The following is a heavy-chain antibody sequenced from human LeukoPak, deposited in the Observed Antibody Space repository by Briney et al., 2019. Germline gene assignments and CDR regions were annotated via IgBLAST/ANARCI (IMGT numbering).Heavy chain of an antibody. D-gene: IGHD6-13*01. CDR1: GGSISSYY. V-gene: IGHV4-4*07. CDR3: ATRIASIGTEDF. J-gene: IGHJ4*02. Sequence: PSETLSLTCTVSGGSISSYYWSWIRQPAGKGLEWIGRIYTSGSSNYNPSLKSRVTMSVDTSKNQFFLNLSSVTAADTAVYYCATRIASIGTEDFWGQGTLVTVSS. CDR2: IYTSGSS.